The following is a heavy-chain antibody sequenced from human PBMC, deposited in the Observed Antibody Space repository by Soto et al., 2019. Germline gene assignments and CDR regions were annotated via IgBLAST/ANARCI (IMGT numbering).Heavy chain of an antibody. CDR2: IIPIFGTA. D-gene: IGHD3-22*01. J-gene: IGHJ4*02. CDR1: GVTFSSYA. V-gene: IGHV1-69*13. Sequence: SVKVSCKASGVTFSSYAISWVRQAPGQGLEWMGGIIPIFGTANYAQKFQGRVTITADESTSTAYMELRNLRSEDTAVYYCARGVHYDSSGYYYFYWGQGTLVTVSS. CDR3: ARGVHYDSSGYYYFY.